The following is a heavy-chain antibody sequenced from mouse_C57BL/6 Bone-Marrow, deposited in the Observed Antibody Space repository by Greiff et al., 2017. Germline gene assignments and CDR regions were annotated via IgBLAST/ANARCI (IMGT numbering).Heavy chain of an antibody. CDR2: IYPGSGST. CDR3: ARCGNYFYWYFDV. D-gene: IGHD2-1*01. J-gene: IGHJ1*03. Sequence: VQLVESGAELVKPGASVKMSCKASGYTFTSYWITWVKQRPGQGLEWIGDIYPGSGSTNYNEKFKSKATLTVDTSSSTAYMQLSSLTSEDSAVYYCARCGNYFYWYFDVWGTGTTVTVSS. CDR1: GYTFTSYW. V-gene: IGHV1-55*01.